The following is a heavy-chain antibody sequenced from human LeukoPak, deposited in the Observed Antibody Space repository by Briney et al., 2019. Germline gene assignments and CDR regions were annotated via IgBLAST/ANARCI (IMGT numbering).Heavy chain of an antibody. CDR1: GFTFSSYG. J-gene: IGHJ3*02. CDR3: ARDSSYAFDI. V-gene: IGHV3-30*03. D-gene: IGHD2-15*01. CDR2: ISYDGSNK. Sequence: PGRSLRLSGAASGFTFSSYGMHWVRQAPGKGLEWVAVISYDGSNKYYADSVKGRFTISRDNSKNTLYLQMDSLRAEDTAVYYCARDSSYAFDIWGQGTMVTVSS.